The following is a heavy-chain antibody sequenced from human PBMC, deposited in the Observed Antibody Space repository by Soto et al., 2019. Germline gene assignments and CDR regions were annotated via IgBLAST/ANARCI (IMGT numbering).Heavy chain of an antibody. D-gene: IGHD6-19*01. V-gene: IGHV3-30-3*01. CDR2: ISYDGSNK. Sequence: QVQLVESGGGVVQPGRSLRLSCAASGFTFSSYAMHWVRQAPGKGLEWVAVISYDGSNKYYADSVKGRFTISRDNSKNTLYLQMNSLRAEDTAVYYCARGPTIAVAGHLHYWGQRTVVTVSS. J-gene: IGHJ4*02. CDR1: GFTFSSYA. CDR3: ARGPTIAVAGHLHY.